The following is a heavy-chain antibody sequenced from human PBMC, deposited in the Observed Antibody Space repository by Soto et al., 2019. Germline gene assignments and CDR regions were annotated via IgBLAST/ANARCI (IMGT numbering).Heavy chain of an antibody. CDR1: GGSIGSYH. CDR3: ARDTVLTGMFDF. V-gene: IGHV4-59*01. Sequence: SETLSLTCTVSGGSIGSYHWSWVRQPPGKGLGWIASVYYTGTTNYNPSLGSRVTISIDAPENQISLKLTSVTAADTAFYYCARDTVLTGMFDFWGQGTLVTVSS. D-gene: IGHD4-17*01. J-gene: IGHJ4*02. CDR2: VYYTGTT.